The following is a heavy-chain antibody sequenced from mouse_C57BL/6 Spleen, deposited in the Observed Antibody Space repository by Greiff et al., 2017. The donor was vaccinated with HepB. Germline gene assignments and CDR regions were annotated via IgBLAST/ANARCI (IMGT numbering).Heavy chain of an antibody. CDR1: GYTFTSYW. J-gene: IGHJ4*01. Sequence: VQLQQPGAELVRPGSSVKLSCKASGYTFTSYWMHWVKQRPIQGLEWIGNIDPSDSETHYNQKFKDKATLTVDKSSSTAYMQLSSLTSEDSAVYYCARTFYDYDAGYAMDYWGQGTSVTVSS. D-gene: IGHD2-4*01. CDR2: IDPSDSET. CDR3: ARTFYDYDAGYAMDY. V-gene: IGHV1-52*01.